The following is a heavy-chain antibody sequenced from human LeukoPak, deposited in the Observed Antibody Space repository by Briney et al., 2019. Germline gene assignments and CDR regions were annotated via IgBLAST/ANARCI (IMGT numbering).Heavy chain of an antibody. CDR1: GFTFSSYG. D-gene: IGHD1-1*01. CDR2: ISYDGSNK. Sequence: GRSLRLPCAASGFTFSSYGMHWVRQAPGKGLEWVAVISYDGSNKYYADSVKGRFTISRDNSKNTLYLQMNSLRAEDTAVYYCAKDSGTGTIYYYYGMDVWGQGTTVTVSS. V-gene: IGHV3-30*18. CDR3: AKDSGTGTIYYYYGMDV. J-gene: IGHJ6*02.